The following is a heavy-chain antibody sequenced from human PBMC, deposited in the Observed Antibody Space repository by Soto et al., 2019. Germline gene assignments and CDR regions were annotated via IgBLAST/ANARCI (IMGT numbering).Heavy chain of an antibody. CDR1: GLSITDSEMG. Sequence: QVTLKDSGPVLVKPTETLTLRCTVSGLSITDSEMGVSWIRQPPGQPLEWLAHIDSSGEKSYRTFLKSRFAISNDTSKSQIVLTRTNMDPADTATYYCARRRLAVAVSPWFDPWGQGIPVTVSS. CDR2: IDSSGEK. J-gene: IGHJ5*02. CDR3: ARRRLAVAVSPWFDP. D-gene: IGHD6-19*01. V-gene: IGHV2-26*01.